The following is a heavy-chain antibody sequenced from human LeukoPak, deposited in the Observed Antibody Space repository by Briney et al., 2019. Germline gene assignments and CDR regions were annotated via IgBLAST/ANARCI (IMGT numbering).Heavy chain of an antibody. CDR3: SKSRGTVTTYDAFDI. CDR2: IRYDGSNK. Sequence: TGGSLRLSCTASGYTFSSYGMHGLRQAPGKGLEWVAFIRYDGSNKYYADSVKGRFTISRDYSKNTLYLQMNSMRGGDMALYIGSKSRGTVTTYDAFDIWGQGTMVTVSS. CDR1: GYTFSSYG. J-gene: IGHJ3*02. D-gene: IGHD4-17*01. V-gene: IGHV3-30*02.